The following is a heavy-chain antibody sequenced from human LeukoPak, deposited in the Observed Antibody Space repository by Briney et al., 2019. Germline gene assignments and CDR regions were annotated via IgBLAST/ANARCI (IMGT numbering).Heavy chain of an antibody. D-gene: IGHD5-18*01. CDR2: ISSSSSYI. Sequence: PGGSLRLSCAASGFTFSSYSMNWVRQAPGKGLEWVSSISSSSSYIYYADSVKGRFTISRDNAKNSLYLQMNSLRAEDTAVYYCARYGYSYGKPWDYWGQGTLVTVSS. CDR1: GFTFSSYS. J-gene: IGHJ4*02. CDR3: ARYGYSYGKPWDY. V-gene: IGHV3-21*01.